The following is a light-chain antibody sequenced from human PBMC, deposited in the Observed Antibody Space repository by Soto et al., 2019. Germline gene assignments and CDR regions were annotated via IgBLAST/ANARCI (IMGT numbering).Light chain of an antibody. CDR2: EDN. Sequence: QSASESPGKTVTISCTRSSGSIARNYVQWYQQRPASAPTTVIYEDNQRPSGVPDRFSGSIDSSSNSASLTISGLKTEDEADYYCQSYESSSVVFGGGTKLTVL. CDR3: QSYESSSVV. V-gene: IGLV6-57*03. J-gene: IGLJ2*01. CDR1: SGSIARNY.